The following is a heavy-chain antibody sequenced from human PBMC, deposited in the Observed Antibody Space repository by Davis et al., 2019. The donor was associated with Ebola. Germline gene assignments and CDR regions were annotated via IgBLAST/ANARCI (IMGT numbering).Heavy chain of an antibody. V-gene: IGHV3-30*03. CDR2: ISYDGSNK. CDR3: ARDYYGSGSQYYYYGMDV. J-gene: IGHJ6*02. Sequence: GESLKISCAASGFTFSSYGMHWVRQAPGKGLEWVAVISYDGSNKYYADSVKGRFTISRGNSKNTLYLQMNSLRAEDTAVYYCARDYYGSGSQYYYYGMDVWGQGTTVTVSS. D-gene: IGHD3-10*01. CDR1: GFTFSSYG.